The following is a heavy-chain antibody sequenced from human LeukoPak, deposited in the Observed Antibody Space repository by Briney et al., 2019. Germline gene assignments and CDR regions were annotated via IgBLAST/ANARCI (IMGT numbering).Heavy chain of an antibody. V-gene: IGHV4-39*01. CDR1: GGSISSSSYY. CDR2: IYYSGST. J-gene: IGHJ3*02. D-gene: IGHD6-19*01. Sequence: SETLSLTCTVSGGSISSSSYYWGRIRQPPGKGLEWIGSIYYSGSTNYNPSLKSRVTISVDTSKNQFSLKLSSVTAADTAVYYCARQLADSSGWYSDAFDIWGQGTMVTVSS. CDR3: ARQLADSSGWYSDAFDI.